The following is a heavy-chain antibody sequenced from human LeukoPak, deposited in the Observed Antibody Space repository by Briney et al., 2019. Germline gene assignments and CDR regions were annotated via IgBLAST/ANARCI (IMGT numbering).Heavy chain of an antibody. CDR3: ANGEVAMVLASPDY. CDR1: GFTLSSYA. CDR2: TSYDGSK. V-gene: IGHV3-30*04. Sequence: GGSLRLSCAASGFTLSSYAIHWVRQAPGEGLEWVSVTSYDGSKYCADSVKGRFTISRDNSKNTVYLQMNSLRAEDTAVYYRANGEVAMVLASPDYWGQGTLVTVSS. J-gene: IGHJ4*02. D-gene: IGHD3-10*01.